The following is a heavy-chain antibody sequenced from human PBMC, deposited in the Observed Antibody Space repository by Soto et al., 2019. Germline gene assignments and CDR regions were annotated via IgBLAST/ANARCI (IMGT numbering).Heavy chain of an antibody. CDR1: GGSITSYY. V-gene: IGHV4-59*08. D-gene: IGHD5-12*01. J-gene: IGHJ4*02. CDR3: AGHSDSAYGWPFDR. CDR2: IYYSGTT. Sequence: SETLSLTCTVSGGSITSYYWSWIRQPPGKGLEWIGYIYYSGTTNYNPSLKSRVTMSVDTSKSQFSLRLNSVTAADTAVYFCAGHSDSAYGWPFDRWGQGTLVTVSS.